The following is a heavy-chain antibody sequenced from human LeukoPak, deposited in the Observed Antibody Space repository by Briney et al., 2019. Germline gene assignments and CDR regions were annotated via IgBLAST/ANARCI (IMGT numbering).Heavy chain of an antibody. Sequence: PGGSLRLSCAASGFTFSSYSMNWVRQAPGKGLEWVSYISSSSSTIYYADSVKGRFTISRDNAKNPLYLQMNSLRAEDTAVYYCARFRDYVWGSPTEKYYFDYWGQGTLVTVSS. V-gene: IGHV3-48*01. D-gene: IGHD3-16*01. J-gene: IGHJ4*02. CDR3: ARFRDYVWGSPTEKYYFDY. CDR1: GFTFSSYS. CDR2: ISSSSSTI.